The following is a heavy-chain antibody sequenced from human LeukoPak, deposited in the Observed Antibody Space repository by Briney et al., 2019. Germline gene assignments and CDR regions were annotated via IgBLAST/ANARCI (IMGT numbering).Heavy chain of an antibody. CDR2: IYHSGST. D-gene: IGHD5-12*01. CDR1: GYSISSGYY. J-gene: IGHJ5*02. Sequence: SETLSLTCTVSGYSISSGYYWGWIRRPPGRGLEWIGSIYHSGSTYYNPSLKSRVTISVDTSKNQFSLKLSSVTAADTAVYYCARVGGYGPIARFDPWGQGTLVTVSS. V-gene: IGHV4-38-2*02. CDR3: ARVGGYGPIARFDP.